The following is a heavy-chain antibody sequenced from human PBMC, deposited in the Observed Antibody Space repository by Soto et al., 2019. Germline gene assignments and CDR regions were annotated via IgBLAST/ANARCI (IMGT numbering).Heavy chain of an antibody. J-gene: IGHJ3*02. D-gene: IGHD3-3*01. CDR1: GYTSTSNV. CDR2: ISAYNGNT. V-gene: IGHV1-18*01. CDR3: ARDYDFWRWGAFEI. Sequence: ASAKASARASGYTSTSNVISGVRQAPGQGLEWMGWISAYNGNTNYAQKLQGRVTMTTDTSTSTAYMELRSLRSDDTAVYYCARDYDFWRWGAFEIWGQGTMVTVSS.